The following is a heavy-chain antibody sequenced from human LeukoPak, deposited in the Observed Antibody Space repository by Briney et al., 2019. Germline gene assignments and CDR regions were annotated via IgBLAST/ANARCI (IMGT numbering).Heavy chain of an antibody. CDR1: GFTFSSYW. CDR3: ARDSLERVDSSGYYFLGFDY. Sequence: GGSLRLSCAASGFTFSSYWMSWVRQAPGKGLEWVANIKQDGSEKYYVDSVKGRFTISRDNAKNSLYLQMNSLRAEDTAVYYCARDSLERVDSSGYYFLGFDYWGQGTLVTVSS. V-gene: IGHV3-7*01. D-gene: IGHD3-22*01. CDR2: IKQDGSEK. J-gene: IGHJ4*02.